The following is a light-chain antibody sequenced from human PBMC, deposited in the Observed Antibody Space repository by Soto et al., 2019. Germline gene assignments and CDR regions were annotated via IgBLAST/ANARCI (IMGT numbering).Light chain of an antibody. V-gene: IGKV3-20*01. J-gene: IGKJ1*01. CDR1: RSVSSNY. CDR3: QQYGSSPET. CDR2: GAS. Sequence: EIVLTQSPGTLSLSPGERASISCRASRSVSSNYLAWYQQKPCQAPRLLIYGASSRATGIPDRFSGSGSGTDFTLTISRLAPEDFAVYYCQQYGSSPETFGQGTKVDIK.